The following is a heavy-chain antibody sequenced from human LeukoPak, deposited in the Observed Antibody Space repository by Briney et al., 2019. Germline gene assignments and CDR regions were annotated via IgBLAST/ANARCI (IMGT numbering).Heavy chain of an antibody. V-gene: IGHV4-34*01. CDR1: GASFSGSY. CDR3: AREACSSGSCDAFDI. CDR2: INHSGTT. J-gene: IGHJ3*02. Sequence: SETPSLTCAVYGASFSGSYWSWIRQPPGKGLEWIGEINHSGTTNYNPSLKSRVTMSVDTSKNQFSLKLSSVTAADTAVYYCAREACSSGSCDAFDIWGEGTMVIVSS. D-gene: IGHD2-15*01.